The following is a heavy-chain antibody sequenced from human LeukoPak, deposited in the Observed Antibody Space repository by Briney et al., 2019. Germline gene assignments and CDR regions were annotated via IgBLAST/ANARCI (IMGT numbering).Heavy chain of an antibody. J-gene: IGHJ6*04. CDR3: ARPRQVVGEGYYGMDV. CDR1: GYSFTSYW. V-gene: IGHV5-10-1*01. CDR2: IDPSDSYT. D-gene: IGHD2-15*01. Sequence: PGESLKISCKGSGYSFTSYWISWVRQMPGKGLEWMGRIDPSDSYTNYSPSFQGHVTISADKSISTAYLQWSSLKASDTAMYYCARPRQVVGEGYYGMDVWGKGTTVTVSS.